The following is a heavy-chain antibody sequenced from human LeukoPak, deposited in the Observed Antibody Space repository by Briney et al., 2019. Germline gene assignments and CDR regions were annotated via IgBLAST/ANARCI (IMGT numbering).Heavy chain of an antibody. CDR2: IYYSGST. Sequence: SETLSLTCTVSGGSISSYYWSCIRQPPGKGLEWIGYIYYSGSTNYNPSLKSRVTISVDTSKNQFSLKLSSVTAADTAVYYCARGILTGYDYWGQGTLVTVSS. CDR1: GGSISSYY. D-gene: IGHD3-9*01. V-gene: IGHV4-59*01. J-gene: IGHJ4*02. CDR3: ARGILTGYDY.